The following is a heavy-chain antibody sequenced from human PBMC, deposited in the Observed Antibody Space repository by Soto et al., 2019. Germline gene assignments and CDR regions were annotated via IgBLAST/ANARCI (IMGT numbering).Heavy chain of an antibody. CDR1: GYSFTSYW. CDR2: IYPGDSDT. D-gene: IGHD5-18*01. Sequence: GESLKISCKGSGYSFTSYWIGWVRQMPGKGLEWMGIIYPGDSDTRYSPSFQGQVTISADKSISTAYLQWSSLKASDTAMYYCASQKGYSYLDDAFDIWGQGTMVTVSS. CDR3: ASQKGYSYLDDAFDI. V-gene: IGHV5-51*01. J-gene: IGHJ3*02.